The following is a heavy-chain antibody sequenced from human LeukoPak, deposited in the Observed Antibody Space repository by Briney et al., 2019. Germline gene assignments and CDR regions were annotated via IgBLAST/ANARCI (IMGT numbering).Heavy chain of an antibody. Sequence: ASVKVSCKASGYTFTSYYMHWLRQAPGQGLEWMGIINPSGGSTSYAQKFQGRVTMTRDTSTSTVYMELSSLRSEDTAVYYCARSQAHGGYFDYWGQGTLVTVSS. CDR2: INPSGGST. D-gene: IGHD4-17*01. CDR3: ARSQAHGGYFDY. V-gene: IGHV1-46*01. CDR1: GYTFTSYY. J-gene: IGHJ4*02.